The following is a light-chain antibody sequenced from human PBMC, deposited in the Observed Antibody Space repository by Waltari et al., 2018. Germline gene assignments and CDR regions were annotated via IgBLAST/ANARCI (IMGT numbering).Light chain of an antibody. Sequence: QSVLTQPPSASGTPGQRVTISCSGSSSNIGRNTVNWYQQLPGTAPQLLIYSNNQRPPGVPDRFSGSKSGTSASLAISGLQSEDEADYYCAAWDDSLNGFWVFGGGTKLTVL. CDR1: SSNIGRNT. J-gene: IGLJ3*02. CDR2: SNN. V-gene: IGLV1-44*01. CDR3: AAWDDSLNGFWV.